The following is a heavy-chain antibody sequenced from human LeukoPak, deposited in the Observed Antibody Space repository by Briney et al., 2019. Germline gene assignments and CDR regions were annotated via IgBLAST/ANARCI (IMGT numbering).Heavy chain of an antibody. D-gene: IGHD3-10*01. CDR3: AKDLGTLISGTYYYYFDY. Sequence: GGSLRLSCAASGFTFSSYGMHWVRQAPGKGLEWVAFVRSDGSVEYYADSVKGRFSISRDNSKNTLYLQVNSLRAEDSAVYYCAKDLGTLISGTYYYYFDYWGQGTLVTVSS. CDR1: GFTFSSYG. V-gene: IGHV3-30*02. CDR2: VRSDGSVE. J-gene: IGHJ4*02.